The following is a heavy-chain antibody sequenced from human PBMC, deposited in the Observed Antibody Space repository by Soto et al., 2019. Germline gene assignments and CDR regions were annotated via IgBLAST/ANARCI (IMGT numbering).Heavy chain of an antibody. CDR2: INPNSGGT. V-gene: IGHV1-2*02. Sequence: ASVKVSCKASGYTFTGYYMHWVRQAPGQGLEWMGWINPNSGGTNYAQKFQGRVTMTTDTSTSTAYMELRSLRSDDTAVYYCARDGQKIQLWFDYWGQGTLVTVSS. D-gene: IGHD5-18*01. CDR1: GYTFTGYY. J-gene: IGHJ4*02. CDR3: ARDGQKIQLWFDY.